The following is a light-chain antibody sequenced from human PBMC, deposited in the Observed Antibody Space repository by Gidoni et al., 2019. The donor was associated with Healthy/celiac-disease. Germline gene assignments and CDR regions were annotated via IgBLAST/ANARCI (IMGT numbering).Light chain of an antibody. CDR3: GTWDSSLSAWV. Sequence: QSVLTPPPSLSAAPGQTVTISCSGSNSDIGNNYVAWYQHLPGAAPKLLIYDSYQRPSGSPDRFSGSRSGTSAALAITGLQTGDEADYYCGTWDSSLSAWVFGGGTKLTVL. J-gene: IGLJ3*02. V-gene: IGLV1-51*01. CDR2: DSY. CDR1: NSDIGNNY.